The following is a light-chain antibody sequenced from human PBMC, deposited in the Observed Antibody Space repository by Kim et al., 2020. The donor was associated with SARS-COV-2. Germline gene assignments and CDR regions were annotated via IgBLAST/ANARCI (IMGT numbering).Light chain of an antibody. CDR3: LPSCSSPPP. CDR1: QSVYNW. Sequence: ASVGDRVTITCRASQSVYNWMAWYQYKPGKAPKLLMSVASTLESGLPSRFSGSGYGTEFILPIPRLLPAVFAASSCLPSCSSPPPFGQGTKVDIK. V-gene: IGKV1-5*01. J-gene: IGKJ2*01. CDR2: VAS.